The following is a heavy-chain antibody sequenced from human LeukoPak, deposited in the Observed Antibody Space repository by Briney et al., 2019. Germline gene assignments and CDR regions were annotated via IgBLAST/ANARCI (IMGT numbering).Heavy chain of an antibody. V-gene: IGHV3-23*01. J-gene: IGHJ4*02. CDR2: ISGSGGST. Sequence: PGGSLRLSCAASGFTFSSYSMNWVRQAPGKGLEWVSAISGSGGSTFYADSVKGRFTISRDNSKNTLYLQMNSLRAEDTAVYYCATADKWEPLDYWGQGTLVTVSS. CDR1: GFTFSSYS. CDR3: ATADKWEPLDY. D-gene: IGHD1-26*01.